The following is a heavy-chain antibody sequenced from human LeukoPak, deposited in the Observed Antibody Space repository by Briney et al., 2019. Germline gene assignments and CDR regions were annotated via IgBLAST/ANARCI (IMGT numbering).Heavy chain of an antibody. CDR1: GFTFSDYY. Sequence: GSLRLSCAASGFTFSDYYMSWIRQAPGKGLEWVSYISSSGSTIYYADSVKGRFTISRDNAKNSLYLQMNSLRAEDAAVYYCARDAPYSSSSIVDYWGQGTLVTVSS. CDR2: ISSSGSTI. V-gene: IGHV3-11*01. J-gene: IGHJ4*02. CDR3: ARDAPYSSSSIVDY. D-gene: IGHD6-6*01.